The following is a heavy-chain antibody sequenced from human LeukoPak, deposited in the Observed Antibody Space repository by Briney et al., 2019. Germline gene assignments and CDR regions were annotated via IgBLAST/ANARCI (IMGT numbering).Heavy chain of an antibody. V-gene: IGHV3-23*01. CDR2: ISGSGGST. CDR1: GFTFSSYA. Sequence: GGSLRLSCAASGFTFSSYAMSWVRQAPGKGLEWVSAISGSGGSTYYADSVEGRFTISRDNSKNTLYLQMNSLRAEDTAVYYCAKDFIRATVRGVMNYWGQGTLVTVSS. D-gene: IGHD3-10*01. J-gene: IGHJ4*02. CDR3: AKDFIRATVRGVMNY.